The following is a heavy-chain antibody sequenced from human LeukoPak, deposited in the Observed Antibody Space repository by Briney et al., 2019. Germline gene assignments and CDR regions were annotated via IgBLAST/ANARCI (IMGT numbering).Heavy chain of an antibody. Sequence: GGSLRLACAASGFTFSNYAMSWVRQAPGKGLEWVSAISGSGESTYYADSVKGRFTISRDNSKNTLYLQMSTVRADDAAVYYCAKASYGSGSYYTSLADWGQGTLVTVSS. CDR3: AKASYGSGSYYTSLAD. V-gene: IGHV3-23*01. J-gene: IGHJ4*02. CDR1: GFTFSNYA. CDR2: ISGSGEST. D-gene: IGHD3-10*01.